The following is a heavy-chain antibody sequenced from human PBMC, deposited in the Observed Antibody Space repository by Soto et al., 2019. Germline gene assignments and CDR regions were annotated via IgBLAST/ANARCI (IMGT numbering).Heavy chain of an antibody. J-gene: IGHJ4*02. V-gene: IGHV3-7*01. D-gene: IGHD2-21*02. Sequence: EVQLEESGGGLVQPGGSLKLSCVVSGFTFSNYFMSWVRQAPGKGLEWEANIKQDGGEKYYVDSVRGRFTISRDNTKNSLYLEMNSLRGEDTAVYYCARYQRMVSAGDYYVDDWGQGTRVTVSS. CDR2: IKQDGGEK. CDR1: GFTFSNYF. CDR3: ARYQRMVSAGDYYVDD.